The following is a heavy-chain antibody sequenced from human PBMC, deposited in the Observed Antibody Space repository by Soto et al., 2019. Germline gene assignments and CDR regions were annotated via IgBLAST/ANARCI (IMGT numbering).Heavy chain of an antibody. Sequence: QVQLVQSGAEVKKPGSSVKVSCKASGGTFSSYAISWVRQAPGQGLEWMGGIIPIFGTANYAQKFQGRVTITADESTSTAYMELSSLRSEETAVYYCARVGGSYDPSTLDYWGQGTLVTVSS. CDR2: IIPIFGTA. V-gene: IGHV1-69*01. J-gene: IGHJ4*02. CDR1: GGTFSSYA. CDR3: ARVGGSYDPSTLDY. D-gene: IGHD3-22*01.